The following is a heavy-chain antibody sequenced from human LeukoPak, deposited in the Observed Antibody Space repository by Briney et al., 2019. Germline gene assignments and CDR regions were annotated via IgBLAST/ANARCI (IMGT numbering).Heavy chain of an antibody. CDR3: AREGIDIVVVPALDY. V-gene: IGHV1-69*04. CDR2: IIPILGIA. CDR1: GGTFSSYA. Sequence: SVKVSCKASGGTFSSYAISWVRQAPGQGLEWRGRIIPILGIANYAQKFQGRVTITADKSTSTAYMELSSLRSEDTAVYYCAREGIDIVVVPALDYWGQGTLVTVSS. D-gene: IGHD2-2*01. J-gene: IGHJ4*02.